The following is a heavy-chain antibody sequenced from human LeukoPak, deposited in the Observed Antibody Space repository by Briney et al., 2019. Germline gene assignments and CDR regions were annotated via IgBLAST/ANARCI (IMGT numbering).Heavy chain of an antibody. V-gene: IGHV3-23*01. CDR1: GFTFSTFP. CDR3: AKVYGSRGY. J-gene: IGHJ4*02. Sequence: PGGSLRLSCAASGFTFSTFPMSWVRRAPGKGLEWVSGIGASGGSTYYADSVKGRFTISRDNYKNTLYLQMNSLRAEDTAIYYCAKVYGSRGYWGQGTLVTVSS. CDR2: IGASGGST. D-gene: IGHD3-10*01.